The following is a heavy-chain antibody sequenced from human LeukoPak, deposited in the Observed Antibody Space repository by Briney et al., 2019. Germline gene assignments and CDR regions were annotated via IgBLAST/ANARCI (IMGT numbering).Heavy chain of an antibody. CDR1: GYIFTSYW. Sequence: ESLKISCKGSGYIFTSYWIGWVRQMPGKGLEWMGVIYPDDSDTIYSPSFQGQVTISADKSIITAYLQWSSLKASDTAMYYCARRLMYYYDSSGYDVAFDIWGQGTMVTVSS. D-gene: IGHD3-22*01. V-gene: IGHV5-51*01. CDR2: IYPDDSDT. J-gene: IGHJ3*02. CDR3: ARRLMYYYDSSGYDVAFDI.